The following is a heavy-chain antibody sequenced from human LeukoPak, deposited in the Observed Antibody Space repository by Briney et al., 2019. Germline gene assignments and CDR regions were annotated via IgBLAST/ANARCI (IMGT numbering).Heavy chain of an antibody. V-gene: IGHV1-69*06. CDR1: GGTFSNYA. CDR2: IIPIFDTP. J-gene: IGHJ4*02. D-gene: IGHD3-9*01. Sequence: SVKVSCKASGGTFSNYAISWVRQAPGQGLEWMGGIIPIFDTPNFAQKFQGRVTITADKSTSTAYMELSRLRSEDTAVYYCAKSKLRYFDHPPFDYWGQGTLVTVSS. CDR3: AKSKLRYFDHPPFDY.